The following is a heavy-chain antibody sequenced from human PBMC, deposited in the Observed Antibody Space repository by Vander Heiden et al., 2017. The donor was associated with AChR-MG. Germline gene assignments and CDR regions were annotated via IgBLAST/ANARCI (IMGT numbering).Heavy chain of an antibody. D-gene: IGHD3-22*01. CDR2: ISAYNGNT. J-gene: IGHJ4*02. V-gene: IGHV1-18*01. CDR1: GYTFTSYG. CDR3: ARESSDSSGYYWLDHDY. Sequence: QVQLVQSGAEVKTPGAAVKVSCKASGYTFTSYGISWVRQAPGQGLEWMGWISAYNGNTNYAQKLQGRVTMTTDTSTSTAYMELRSLRSDDTAVYYWARESSDSSGYYWLDHDYWGQGTLVTVSS.